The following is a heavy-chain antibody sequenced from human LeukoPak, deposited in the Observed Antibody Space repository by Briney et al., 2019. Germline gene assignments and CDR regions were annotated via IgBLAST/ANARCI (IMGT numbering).Heavy chain of an antibody. Sequence: GGSLRLSCAASGFTFSSYSMNWVRQAPGKGLEWVSSISSSSSYIYYADSVKGRFTISRDNAKNSLYLQMNSLRAEGTAVYYCARGILRSPGFDYWGQGTLVTVSS. CDR1: GFTFSSYS. V-gene: IGHV3-21*01. D-gene: IGHD3-9*01. CDR2: ISSSSSYI. CDR3: ARGILRSPGFDY. J-gene: IGHJ4*02.